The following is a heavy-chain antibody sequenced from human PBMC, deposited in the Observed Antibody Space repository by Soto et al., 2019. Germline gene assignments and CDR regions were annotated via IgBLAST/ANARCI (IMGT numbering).Heavy chain of an antibody. J-gene: IGHJ4*02. V-gene: IGHV3-23*01. CDR2: ISGSGHTI. CDR3: ARDDPFDF. Sequence: GGSLRLSCKATGFTFSGFAMTWVRQAPGRGLQWVAAISGSGHTIWYADSVTGRFTISRDNSKYTLYLQMNSLRHEDSAVYFCARDDPFDFWGQGTQVTVSS. CDR1: GFTFSGFA.